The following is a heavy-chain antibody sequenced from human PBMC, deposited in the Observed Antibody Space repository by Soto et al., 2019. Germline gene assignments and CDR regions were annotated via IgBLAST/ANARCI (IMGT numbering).Heavy chain of an antibody. D-gene: IGHD6-13*01. CDR1: GFTFSSYG. Sequence: PGGSLRLSCAASGFTFSSYGMHWVRQAPGKGLEWVAVISYDGSNKYYADSVKGRFTISRDNSKNTLYLQMNSLRAEDTAVYYCAKQRYSSSWEPPHNYWGQGTLVTVSS. CDR3: AKQRYSSSWEPPHNY. J-gene: IGHJ4*02. CDR2: ISYDGSNK. V-gene: IGHV3-30*18.